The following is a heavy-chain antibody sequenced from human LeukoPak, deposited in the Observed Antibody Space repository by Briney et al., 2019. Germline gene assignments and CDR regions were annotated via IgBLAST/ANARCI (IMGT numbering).Heavy chain of an antibody. CDR2: IYYSGST. D-gene: IGHD6-6*01. CDR1: GGSISSSSYY. V-gene: IGHV4-39*01. Sequence: SETVSLTCTVSGGSISSSSYYWGWIRQPPGKGLEWIGSIYYSGSTYYNPSLKSRVTISVDTSKNQFSLKLSSVTAADTAVYYCIRDRGYSSSSSDYWGQGTLVTVSS. J-gene: IGHJ4*02. CDR3: IRDRGYSSSSSDY.